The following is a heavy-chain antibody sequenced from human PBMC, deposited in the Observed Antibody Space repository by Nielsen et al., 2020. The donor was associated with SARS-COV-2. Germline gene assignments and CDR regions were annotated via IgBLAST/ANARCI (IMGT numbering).Heavy chain of an antibody. V-gene: IGHV4-59*13. CDR3: ARDKGSSGWEYFQH. Sequence: GSLRLSCSVSGGSISSYYWAWIRQPPGKGLEWIGYIYYSGSTNYNPSLKSRVTISVDTSKNQFSLKLSSVTAADTAVYFCARDKGSSGWEYFQHWGQGTLVTVSS. CDR2: IYYSGST. D-gene: IGHD6-19*01. J-gene: IGHJ1*01. CDR1: GGSISSYY.